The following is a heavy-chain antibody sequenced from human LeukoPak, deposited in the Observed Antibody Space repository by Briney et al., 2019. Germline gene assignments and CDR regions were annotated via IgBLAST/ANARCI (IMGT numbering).Heavy chain of an antibody. Sequence: GGSLRLSCAASGLSFDDYPMHWVRQAPGKGLEWVSLINEDGGKTFYADSVRGRFTISRDNSKNSLYLQMNSLRTEDTALYYCAKEIDTLGTNAFDIWGQGTIVTVSS. V-gene: IGHV3-43*02. CDR2: INEDGGKT. CDR3: AKEIDTLGTNAFDI. CDR1: GLSFDDYP. J-gene: IGHJ3*02. D-gene: IGHD2-15*01.